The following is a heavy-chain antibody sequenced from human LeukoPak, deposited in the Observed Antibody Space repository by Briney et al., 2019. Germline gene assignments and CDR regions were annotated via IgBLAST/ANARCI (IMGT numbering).Heavy chain of an antibody. Sequence: PGRSLRLSCAASGFTFDNYAMHWVRQAPGKGLEWVSGITWNSGSIYYADSVKGRFTISRDNAKNSLYLQMNSLRAEDTAVYYCARGENDYSNYISDYMDVWGKGTTVTVSS. V-gene: IGHV3-9*01. CDR2: ITWNSGSI. D-gene: IGHD4-11*01. CDR3: ARGENDYSNYISDYMDV. J-gene: IGHJ6*03. CDR1: GFTFDNYA.